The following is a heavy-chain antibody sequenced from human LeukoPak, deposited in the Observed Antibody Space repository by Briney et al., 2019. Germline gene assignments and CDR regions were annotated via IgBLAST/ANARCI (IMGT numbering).Heavy chain of an antibody. V-gene: IGHV3-7*04. J-gene: IGHJ4*02. Sequence: PGGSLRLSCAASGFTFSSYWMSWVRQAPGKGLEWVANIKQDGSEKYYVDSVEGRFTISRDNAKNSLYLQMNSLRAEDTAVYYCARDNLGRIQLWLRNVYYFDYWGQGTLVTVSS. D-gene: IGHD5-18*01. CDR3: ARDNLGRIQLWLRNVYYFDY. CDR1: GFTFSSYW. CDR2: IKQDGSEK.